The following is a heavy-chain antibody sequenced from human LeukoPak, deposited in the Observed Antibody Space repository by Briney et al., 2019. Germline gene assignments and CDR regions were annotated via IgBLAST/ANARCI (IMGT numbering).Heavy chain of an antibody. CDR1: GDSVSSKSAS. J-gene: IGHJ4*02. CDR3: ARGTGSLDY. D-gene: IGHD1-26*01. V-gene: IGHV6-1*01. CDR2: TCSRSKWFN. Sequence: SQTLSLTCAISGDSVSSKSASWNWIRQSPSRGLEWLGRTCSRSKWFNDYAVSLKSRITINPDTSKNQLSLHLTPVTPDDTAVYYCARGTGSLDYWGQGTLVTVSS.